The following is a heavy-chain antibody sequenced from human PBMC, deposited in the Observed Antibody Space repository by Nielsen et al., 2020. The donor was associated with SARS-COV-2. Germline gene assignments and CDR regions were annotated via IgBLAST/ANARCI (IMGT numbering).Heavy chain of an antibody. CDR2: ISWNSGSI. CDR3: ARHPGPIAAAGFYYFDY. CDR1: GFTFDDYA. V-gene: IGHV3-9*01. Sequence: SLKISCAASGFTFDDYAMHWVRQAPGKGLEWVSGISWNSGSIGYADSVKGRFTISRDNAKNSLYLQMNSLRAEDTALYYCARHPGPIAAAGFYYFDYWGQGTLVTVSS. J-gene: IGHJ4*02. D-gene: IGHD6-13*01.